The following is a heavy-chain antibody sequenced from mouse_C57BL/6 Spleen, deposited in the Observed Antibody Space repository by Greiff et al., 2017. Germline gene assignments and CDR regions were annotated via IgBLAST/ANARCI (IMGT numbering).Heavy chain of an antibody. Sequence: QVQLQQPGAELVKPGASVKLSCKASGYTFTSYWMHWVKQRPGQGLEWIGMIHPNSGSNNYNEKFKSKATLTVDKTSSTASMQLSSLTSEDSAVYYCARGGYFDVWGTGTTVTVSS. J-gene: IGHJ1*03. V-gene: IGHV1-64*01. CDR3: ARGGYFDV. CDR1: GYTFTSYW. CDR2: IHPNSGSN.